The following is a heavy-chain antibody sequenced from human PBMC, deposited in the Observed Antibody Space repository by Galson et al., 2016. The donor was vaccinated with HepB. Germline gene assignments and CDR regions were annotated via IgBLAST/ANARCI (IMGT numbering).Heavy chain of an antibody. CDR1: GFSFSYFG. CDR2: IWSDGRNK. Sequence: SLRLSCAASGFSFSYFGMHWVRQAPGKGLEWVAVIWSDGRNKYYADSVKGRFTISRDNSKNTVYLQINSLRAEDTAVYYCASGVASGGSYYYLDVWGKGTTVTVSS. D-gene: IGHD1-26*01. CDR3: ASGVASGGSYYYLDV. J-gene: IGHJ6*03. V-gene: IGHV3-33*03.